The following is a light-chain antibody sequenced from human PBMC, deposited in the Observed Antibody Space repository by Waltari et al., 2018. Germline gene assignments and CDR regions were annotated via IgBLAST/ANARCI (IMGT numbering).Light chain of an antibody. CDR1: QSVLFSSNNKNY. CDR3: QQYHSTPLT. J-gene: IGKJ4*01. V-gene: IGKV4-1*01. Sequence: DIVMTQSPDLLSVSLGERATINCKSSQSVLFSSNNKNYLAWYQQKPGQPPKLLMYWASTREYGVPERFSGSGSGTDFTLTISSLQAEDVAVYFCQQYHSTPLTFGGGTKVEI. CDR2: WAS.